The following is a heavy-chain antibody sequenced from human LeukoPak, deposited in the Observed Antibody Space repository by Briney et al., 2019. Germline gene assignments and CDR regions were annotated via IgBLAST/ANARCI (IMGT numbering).Heavy chain of an antibody. CDR3: AKIIAGTTVTTDYFDY. D-gene: IGHD4-17*01. CDR2: ISYDGSNK. CDR1: GFTFSSYG. Sequence: GGSLRLSCAASGFTFSSYGMHWVRQAPGKGLEWVAVISYDGSNKYYADPVKGRFTISRDNSKNTPYLQMNSLRAEDTAVYYCAKIIAGTTVTTDYFDYWGQGTLVTVSS. J-gene: IGHJ4*02. V-gene: IGHV3-30*18.